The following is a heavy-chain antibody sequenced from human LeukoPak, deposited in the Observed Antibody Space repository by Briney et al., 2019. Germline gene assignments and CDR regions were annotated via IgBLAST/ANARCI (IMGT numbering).Heavy chain of an antibody. J-gene: IGHJ4*02. CDR3: ARVDYDFWSGYYGY. Sequence: SETLSLTFTVSGGSISSYYWSWIRQPPGKGLEWIGYIYYSGSTNYNPSLKSRVTISVDTSKNQFSLKLSSVTAADTAVYYCARVDYDFWSGYYGYWGQGTLVTVSS. CDR2: IYYSGST. D-gene: IGHD3-3*01. V-gene: IGHV4-59*08. CDR1: GGSISSYY.